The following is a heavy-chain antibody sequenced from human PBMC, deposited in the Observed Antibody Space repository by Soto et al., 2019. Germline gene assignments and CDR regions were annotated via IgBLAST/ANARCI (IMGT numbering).Heavy chain of an antibody. Sequence: GESLKISCAASGFTFSSYAMSWVRQAPGKGLEWVSAISGSGGSTYYADSVKGRFTISRDNSKNTLYLQMNSLRAEDTAVYYCAKKGEQLVQYYFDYWGQGTLVTVSS. J-gene: IGHJ4*02. D-gene: IGHD6-6*01. CDR2: ISGSGGST. CDR3: AKKGEQLVQYYFDY. CDR1: GFTFSSYA. V-gene: IGHV3-23*01.